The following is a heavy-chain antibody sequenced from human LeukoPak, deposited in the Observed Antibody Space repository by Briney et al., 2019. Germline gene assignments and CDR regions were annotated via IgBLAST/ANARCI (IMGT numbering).Heavy chain of an antibody. CDR1: GYTFTSYY. Sequence: ASVKVSCKASGYTFTSYYMHWVRQAPGQGLEWMGIINPSGGSTSYAQKFQGRVTMTRDMSTSTVYMELSSLRSEDTAVYYCARDGVIRIQLWLDPYYFDYWGQRTLVTVSS. CDR2: INPSGGST. V-gene: IGHV1-46*01. D-gene: IGHD5-18*01. CDR3: ARDGVIRIQLWLDPYYFDY. J-gene: IGHJ4*02.